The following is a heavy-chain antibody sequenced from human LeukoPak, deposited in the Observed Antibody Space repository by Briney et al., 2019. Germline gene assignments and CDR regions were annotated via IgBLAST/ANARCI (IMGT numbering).Heavy chain of an antibody. V-gene: IGHV3-48*02. D-gene: IGHD3-10*01. CDR3: AREKFYGSGVDY. CDR2: ISSSSGTI. Sequence: GGSLRLSCAGSGFTLSNYAMNWVRQAPGKGLEWVSYISSSSGTIYYADSVKGRFTISRDNAKNSLYLQMNSLRDEDTAVYHCAREKFYGSGVDYWGQGTLVTVSS. CDR1: GFTLSNYA. J-gene: IGHJ4*02.